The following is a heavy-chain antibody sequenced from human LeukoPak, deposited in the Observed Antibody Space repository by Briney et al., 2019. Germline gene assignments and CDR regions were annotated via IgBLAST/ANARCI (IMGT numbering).Heavy chain of an antibody. V-gene: IGHV4-59*01. D-gene: IGHD5-12*01. CDR1: GGSISSYY. CDR2: IYYSGGT. CDR3: ARGTEWLLGY. Sequence: PSETLSLTCTVSGGSISSYYWSWIRQPPGKGLEWIGYIYYSGGTNYNPSLKSRVTISVDTSKNQFSLKLSSVTAADTAVYYCARGTEWLLGYWGQGTLVTASS. J-gene: IGHJ4*02.